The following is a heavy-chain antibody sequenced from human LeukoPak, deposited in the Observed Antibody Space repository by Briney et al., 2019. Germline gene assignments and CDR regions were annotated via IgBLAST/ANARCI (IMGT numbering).Heavy chain of an antibody. D-gene: IGHD3-9*01. CDR2: ISAYNGNT. Sequence: ASVKVSCKASGGTFSSYAISWVRQAPGQGLEWMGWISAYNGNTNYAQKLQGRVTMTTDTSTSTAYMELRSLRSDDTAVYYCARFLTGAAGGYYYYYYYMDVWGKGTTVTVSS. CDR1: GGTFSSYA. V-gene: IGHV1-18*01. J-gene: IGHJ6*03. CDR3: ARFLTGAAGGYYYYYYYMDV.